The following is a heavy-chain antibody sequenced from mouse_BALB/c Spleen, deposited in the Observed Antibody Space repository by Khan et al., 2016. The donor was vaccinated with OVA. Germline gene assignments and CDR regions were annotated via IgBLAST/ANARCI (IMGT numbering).Heavy chain of an antibody. CDR3: ARIYGSDFDY. CDR2: INPHIGET. J-gene: IGHJ2*01. D-gene: IGHD1-1*01. CDR1: GYSFTSYF. V-gene: IGHV1-20*02. Sequence: VQLQQSGPELVKPGASVKISCKASGYSFTSYFMNWVMQSHGKSLEWIGRINPHIGETFYNQKFKDKATLTVDKSSSTAHMELRSLASEDSAVYYCARIYGSDFDYWGQGTTLTVSS.